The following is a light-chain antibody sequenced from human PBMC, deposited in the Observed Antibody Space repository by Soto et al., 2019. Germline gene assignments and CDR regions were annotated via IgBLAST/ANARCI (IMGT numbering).Light chain of an antibody. CDR1: QSVGRNF. CDR2: GAS. J-gene: IGKJ4*01. V-gene: IGKV3-20*01. Sequence: EIVLTQSPGTLSVSPGERATLSCRASQSVGRNFLAWYQQKPGQAPRLLIHGASSRATGIPDRFSGSGSETDFTLTISRLEPEDFALYYCQQYASSPLTFGGGTKVETK. CDR3: QQYASSPLT.